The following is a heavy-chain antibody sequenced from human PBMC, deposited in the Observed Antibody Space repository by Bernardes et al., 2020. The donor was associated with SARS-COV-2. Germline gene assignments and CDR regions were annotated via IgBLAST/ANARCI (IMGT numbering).Heavy chain of an antibody. CDR2: INSKNGDT. CDR3: MTLQYSTSSDRHG. D-gene: IGHD2-8*01. Sequence: ASVKVSCKASGYTFIDYYIHWVRQAPGQGLEWMGWINSKNGDTVSEQKFQGRVTLTRDTTITTAYMELGGLRSDDTAVYYCMTLQYSTSSDRHGWGQGTLVTVSS. J-gene: IGHJ4*02. CDR1: GYTFIDYY. V-gene: IGHV1-2*02.